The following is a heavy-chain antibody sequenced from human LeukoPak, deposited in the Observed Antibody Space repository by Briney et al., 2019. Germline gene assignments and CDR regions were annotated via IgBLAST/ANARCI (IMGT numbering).Heavy chain of an antibody. V-gene: IGHV4-34*01. CDR1: GGSFSGYY. CDR3: ARVRGAKWLRLDFRSLLRNYFDY. CDR2: INHSGST. D-gene: IGHD5-12*01. Sequence: PSETLSLTCAVYGGSFSGYYWSWIRQPPGKGLEWIGEINHSGSTNYNPSLTSRVTISVDTSKNQFSLKLSSVTAADTAVYYCARVRGAKWLRLDFRSLLRNYFDYGGQGTLVTVSS. J-gene: IGHJ4*02.